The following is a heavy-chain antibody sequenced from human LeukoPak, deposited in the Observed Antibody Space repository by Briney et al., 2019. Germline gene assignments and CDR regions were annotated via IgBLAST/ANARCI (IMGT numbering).Heavy chain of an antibody. V-gene: IGHV1-8*01. D-gene: IGHD4-17*01. J-gene: IGHJ2*01. Sequence: ASVKVSCKASGYTFTSYDINWVRQATGQGLEWMGWMNPNSGNTGYAQKFQGRVTMTRNTPISTAYMELSSLRSEDTAVYYCARLYGDYWYFDLWGRGTLVTVSS. CDR1: GYTFTSYD. CDR2: MNPNSGNT. CDR3: ARLYGDYWYFDL.